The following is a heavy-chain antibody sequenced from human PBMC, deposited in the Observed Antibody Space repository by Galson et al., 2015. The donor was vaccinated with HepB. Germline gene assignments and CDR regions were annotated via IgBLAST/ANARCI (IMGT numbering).Heavy chain of an antibody. CDR2: IYSGGGT. Sequence: SLRLSCAASGFTVSSSYMSWVRQVPGKGLEWVSVIYSGGGTYYADSVKGRFTISRDNSKNTLYLQMNSLRAEDTAVYYCARGTYYYDSGENWFDPWGQGTLVTVSS. CDR1: GFTVSSSY. V-gene: IGHV3-53*01. CDR3: ARGTYYYDSGENWFDP. D-gene: IGHD3-22*01. J-gene: IGHJ5*02.